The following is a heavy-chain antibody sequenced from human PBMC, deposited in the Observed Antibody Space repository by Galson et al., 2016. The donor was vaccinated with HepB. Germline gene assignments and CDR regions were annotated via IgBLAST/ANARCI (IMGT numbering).Heavy chain of an antibody. V-gene: IGHV1-69*13. D-gene: IGHD6-19*01. J-gene: IGHJ4*02. CDR1: GGTFRSNG. Sequence: SVKVSCKASGGTFRSNGINWVRQAPGQGLEWMGGIIPMFRTAKYAQRFQGRVTITADESTRTAYMELGSLRSEDTAVYYCARAVAGNDYFDYWGLGTLVTVSS. CDR2: IIPMFRTA. CDR3: ARAVAGNDYFDY.